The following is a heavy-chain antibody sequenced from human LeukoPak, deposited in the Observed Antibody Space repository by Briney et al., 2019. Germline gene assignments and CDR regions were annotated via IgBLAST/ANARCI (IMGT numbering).Heavy chain of an antibody. V-gene: IGHV1-69*13. Sequence: GASVKVSCKASGGTFSSYAISWVRQAPGQGLEWMGGIIPIFGTANYAQKFQGRVTIPADESTSTAYMELSSLRSEDTAVYYCARDLGFGGCSGGSCPHLYNWFDPWGQGTLVTVSS. CDR2: IIPIFGTA. D-gene: IGHD2-15*01. CDR3: ARDLGFGGCSGGSCPHLYNWFDP. J-gene: IGHJ5*02. CDR1: GGTFSSYA.